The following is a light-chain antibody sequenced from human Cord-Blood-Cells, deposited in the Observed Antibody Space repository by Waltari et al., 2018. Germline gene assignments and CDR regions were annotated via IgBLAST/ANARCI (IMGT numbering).Light chain of an antibody. CDR3: SSYTSSSTWV. CDR2: DGS. V-gene: IGLV2-14*01. J-gene: IGLJ3*02. CDR1: SSDVGGYNY. Sequence: QSALTQPASVSGSPGQSITISCPGTSSDVGGYNYASGYQQHPGNAPKRMMYDGSKRPAGVSSRCSGAESGNTASLTISGLQAEDEADYYCSSYTSSSTWVFGGGTKLTVL.